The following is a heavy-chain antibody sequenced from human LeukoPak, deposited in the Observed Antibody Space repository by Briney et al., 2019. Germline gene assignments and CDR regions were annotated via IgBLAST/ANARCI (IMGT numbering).Heavy chain of an antibody. V-gene: IGHV3-30*04. J-gene: IGHJ4*02. CDR3: VTDTVTTD. CDR1: GFTFSSYA. D-gene: IGHD4-17*01. CDR2: ISYDGSNK. Sequence: GGSLRLSCAASGFTFSSYAMHWVRQAPGKGLEWVAVISYDGSNKYYADSVKGRFTISRDNSKNTLYLQMNSLRAEDTAVYYCVTDTVTTDWGQGTLVTVSS.